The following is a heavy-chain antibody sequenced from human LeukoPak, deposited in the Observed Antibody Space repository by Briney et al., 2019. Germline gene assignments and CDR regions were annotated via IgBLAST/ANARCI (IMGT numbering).Heavy chain of an antibody. CDR1: GFTFSSYG. V-gene: IGHV3-30*02. CDR2: IRYDGSNK. CDR3: ARVLLRSVYFDY. Sequence: GGSLRLSCAASGFTFSSYGMHWVRQAPGKGLEWVAFIRYDGSNKYYADSVKGRFTISRDNSKNTLYLQMNSLRAEDTAVYYCARVLLRSVYFDYWGQGTLVTVSS. D-gene: IGHD4-17*01. J-gene: IGHJ4*02.